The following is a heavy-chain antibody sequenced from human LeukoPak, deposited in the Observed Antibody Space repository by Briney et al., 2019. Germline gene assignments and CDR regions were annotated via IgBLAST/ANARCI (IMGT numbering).Heavy chain of an antibody. Sequence: GGSLRLSCAASGFTFSSHAMSWGRQAPGKGLEYVSGIGASGSSRYYSDSVRGGFTISRDSSKNTLDLQMNSLRAEDRGIYFCARLSSSGYSSDNWGQGTLVSVPS. CDR3: ARLSSSGYSSDN. D-gene: IGHD2-2*01. J-gene: IGHJ4*02. V-gene: IGHV3-23*01. CDR2: IGASGSSR. CDR1: GFTFSSHA.